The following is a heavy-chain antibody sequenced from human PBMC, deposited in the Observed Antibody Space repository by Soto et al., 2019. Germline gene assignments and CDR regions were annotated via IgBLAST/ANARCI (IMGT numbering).Heavy chain of an antibody. V-gene: IGHV4-30-2*01. CDR2: IYHSGST. J-gene: IGHJ5*02. Sequence: PSETLSLTCFVSGGSVTSHHWSWIRQPPGKGLEWIGYIYHSGSTYYNPSLKSRVTISVDRSKNQFSLKLSSVTAADTAVYYCARGCSGYWFDPWGQGTLVTVSS. CDR3: ARGCSGYWFDP. D-gene: IGHD2-15*01. CDR1: GGSVTSHH.